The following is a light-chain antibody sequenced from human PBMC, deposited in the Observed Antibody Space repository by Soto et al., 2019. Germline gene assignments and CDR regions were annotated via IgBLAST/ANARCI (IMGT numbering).Light chain of an antibody. J-gene: IGLJ3*02. CDR2: EVS. Sequence: IXCTGTSSDVGGYNYVSWYQQHPGKAPKVMIYEVSNRPSGVSNRFSGSKSGNTASLTISGLQAEDEADYYCSSYTSSNTWVFGGGTKLTVL. CDR1: SSDVGGYNY. CDR3: SSYTSSNTWV. V-gene: IGLV2-14*01.